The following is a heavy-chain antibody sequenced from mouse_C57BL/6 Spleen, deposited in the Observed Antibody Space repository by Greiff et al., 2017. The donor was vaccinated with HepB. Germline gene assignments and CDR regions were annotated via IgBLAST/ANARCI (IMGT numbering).Heavy chain of an antibody. CDR3: AREDYSNYVDAMDY. D-gene: IGHD2-5*01. J-gene: IGHJ4*01. CDR1: GYAFSSSW. V-gene: IGHV1-82*01. CDR2: IYPGDGDT. Sequence: QVQLQQSGPELVKPGASVKISCKASGYAFSSSWMNWVKQRPGKGLEWIGRIYPGDGDTNYNGKFKGKATLTADKSSSTAYMQLSSLTSEDSAVYFCAREDYSNYVDAMDYWGQGTSVTVSS.